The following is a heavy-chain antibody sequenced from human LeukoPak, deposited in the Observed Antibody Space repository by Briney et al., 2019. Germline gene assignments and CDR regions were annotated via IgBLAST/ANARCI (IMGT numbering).Heavy chain of an antibody. V-gene: IGHV3-7*04. J-gene: IGHJ4*02. CDR2: IKQDGSER. D-gene: IGHD3-22*01. CDR1: GFTFSSYW. Sequence: GGSLRLSCAASGFTFSSYWMNWVRQAPGKGLEWAASIKQDGSERYYVDSVKGRFTISRDNAKNSLYLQMNSLRAEDTAVYYCARGNYFDPGYWGQGTLVTVSS. CDR3: ARGNYFDPGY.